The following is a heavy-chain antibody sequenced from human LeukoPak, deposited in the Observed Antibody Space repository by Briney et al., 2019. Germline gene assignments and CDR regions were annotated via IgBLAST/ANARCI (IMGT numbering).Heavy chain of an antibody. V-gene: IGHV1-3*01. CDR3: VLGYCSSTSCPSNYYYYGMDV. D-gene: IGHD2-2*01. J-gene: IGHJ6*02. Sequence: ASVKVSCKASGYTFIDYTIHWVRQAPGQRLEWMGWINAGNGNTKYSQKFQGRVTITRDTSASTAYMELSSLRSEDTAVYYCVLGYCSSTSCPSNYYYYGMDVWGQGTTVTVSS. CDR2: INAGNGNT. CDR1: GYTFIDYT.